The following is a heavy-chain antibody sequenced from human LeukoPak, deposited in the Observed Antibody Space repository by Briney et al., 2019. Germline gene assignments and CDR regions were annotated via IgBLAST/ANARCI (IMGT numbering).Heavy chain of an antibody. D-gene: IGHD3-3*01. Sequence: SETLSLTCTVSGGSISSYYWSWIRQPAGKGLEWIGRIYTSGSTNYNPSLKSRVTMSVGTSKNQFSLKLSSVTAADTAVYYCAREGRFLEWSDFDYWGQGTLVTVSS. CDR1: GGSISSYY. J-gene: IGHJ4*02. CDR2: IYTSGST. CDR3: AREGRFLEWSDFDY. V-gene: IGHV4-4*07.